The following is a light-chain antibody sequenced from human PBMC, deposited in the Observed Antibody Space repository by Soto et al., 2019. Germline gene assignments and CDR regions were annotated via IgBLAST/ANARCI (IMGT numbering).Light chain of an antibody. CDR1: SGHSSYA. CDR2: LNSDGSH. CDR3: QTWGTGLLV. J-gene: IGLJ3*02. V-gene: IGLV4-69*01. Sequence: QPVLTQSPSASASLGASVKLTCTLSSGHSSYAIAWHQQQPEKGPRYLMKLNSDGSHSKGDGIPDRFSGSSSGAERYLTISSLQSEDEADDYCQTWGTGLLVFGGGTKVTVL.